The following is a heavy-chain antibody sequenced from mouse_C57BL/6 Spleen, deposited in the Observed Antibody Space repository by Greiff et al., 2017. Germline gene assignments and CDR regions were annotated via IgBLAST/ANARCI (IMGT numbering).Heavy chain of an antibody. J-gene: IGHJ3*01. CDR3: ARFDWDVAWFAY. Sequence: EVQLQQSGPVLVKPGASVKMSCKASGYTFTDYYMNWVKQSHGKSLEWIGVINPYNGGTSYNQKFKGKATLTVDKSSSTAYMELNSLTSEDSAVYYCARFDWDVAWFAYWGQGTLVTVSA. D-gene: IGHD4-1*01. V-gene: IGHV1-19*01. CDR1: GYTFTDYY. CDR2: INPYNGGT.